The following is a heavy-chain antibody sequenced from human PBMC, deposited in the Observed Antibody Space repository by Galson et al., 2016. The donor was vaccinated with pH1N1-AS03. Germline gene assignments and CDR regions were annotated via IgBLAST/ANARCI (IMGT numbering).Heavy chain of an antibody. CDR1: GSRFTSYW. CDR3: AIRVDFWSGLPYYFDY. J-gene: IGHJ4*02. CDR2: IYPGDSGT. Sequence: QSGAEVKKPGESLKISCKGSGSRFTSYWISWVRQMPGKGREWMGVIYPGDSGTRYSPSFQGQVTISVDKSISTAYLQWSSLKASDTAMYYCAIRVDFWSGLPYYFDYWGQGTLVTVSS. D-gene: IGHD3-3*01. V-gene: IGHV5-51*01.